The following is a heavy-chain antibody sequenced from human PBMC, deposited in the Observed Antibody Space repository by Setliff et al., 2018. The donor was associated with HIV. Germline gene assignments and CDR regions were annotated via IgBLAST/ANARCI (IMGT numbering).Heavy chain of an antibody. CDR1: GGSIGSSTYY. V-gene: IGHV4-39*01. Sequence: KPSETLSLTCTVSGGSIGSSTYYWGWIRQPPGKGLEWIGSIYYSGSTYYNPSLNSRVTISVDTPKNQFSLRLSSVTAADTAVYYCARRGDYYYDSSGAGGAFDIWGQGTMVTVSS. CDR3: ARRGDYYYDSSGAGGAFDI. D-gene: IGHD3-22*01. J-gene: IGHJ3*02. CDR2: IYYSGST.